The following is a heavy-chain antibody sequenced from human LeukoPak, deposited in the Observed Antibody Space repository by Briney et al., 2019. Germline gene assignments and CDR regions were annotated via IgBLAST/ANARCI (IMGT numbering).Heavy chain of an antibody. CDR3: TRVGSGYYGGTSDAFDI. V-gene: IGHV3-49*04. J-gene: IGHJ3*02. D-gene: IGHD4-23*01. Sequence: GGSLRLSCSASGFTFNDYTMTWVRQAPGKGLEWVGFIRNKAYGGTTEYAASVKGRFIISRDDSKSIAYLQMNSLKTEDTAVYYCTRVGSGYYGGTSDAFDIWGQGTMVTVSS. CDR2: IRNKAYGGTT. CDR1: GFTFNDYT.